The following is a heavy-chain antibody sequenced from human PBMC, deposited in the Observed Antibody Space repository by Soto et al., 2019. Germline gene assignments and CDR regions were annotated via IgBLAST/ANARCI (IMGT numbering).Heavy chain of an antibody. Sequence: QLQLQESGPGLVKPSETLSLTCTVSGGSISSSSYYWGWIRQPPGKGLEWIGSMYYSGSTYYNPSLKSRVTISVDTSKNQFSLKLSSVTAADTAVYYCAREGDLIVENAFDIWGQGTMVTVSS. V-gene: IGHV4-39*02. CDR3: AREGDLIVENAFDI. CDR1: GGSISSSSYY. CDR2: MYYSGST. J-gene: IGHJ3*02. D-gene: IGHD2-15*01.